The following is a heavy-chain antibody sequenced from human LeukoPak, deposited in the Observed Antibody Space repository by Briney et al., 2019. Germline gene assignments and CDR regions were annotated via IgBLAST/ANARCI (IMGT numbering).Heavy chain of an antibody. Sequence: GGSLRLSCAASGFTFSSYAMSWVRQAPGKGLEWVSAISGSGGSTYYADSVKGRFTISRDNSKNTLYLQMNSLRAEDTAVYYCAKGRITMIVVVKGPYYFDYWGQGTLVTVSS. CDR3: AKGRITMIVVVKGPYYFDY. V-gene: IGHV3-23*01. D-gene: IGHD3-22*01. J-gene: IGHJ4*02. CDR1: GFTFSSYA. CDR2: ISGSGGST.